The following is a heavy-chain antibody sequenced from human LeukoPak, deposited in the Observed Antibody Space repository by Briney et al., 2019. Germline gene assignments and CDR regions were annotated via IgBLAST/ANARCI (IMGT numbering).Heavy chain of an antibody. CDR1: GYTFTSYG. CDR2: ISAYNGNT. D-gene: IGHD2-2*01. CDR3: ARGRFRGIRMPTTDFDY. J-gene: IGHJ4*02. Sequence: ASVKVSCKASGYTFTSYGISWVRQAPGQGLEWMGWISAYNGNTNYAQKLQGRVTMTPDTSTSTAYMELRSLRSDDTAVYYCARGRFRGIRMPTTDFDYWGQGTLVTVSS. V-gene: IGHV1-18*01.